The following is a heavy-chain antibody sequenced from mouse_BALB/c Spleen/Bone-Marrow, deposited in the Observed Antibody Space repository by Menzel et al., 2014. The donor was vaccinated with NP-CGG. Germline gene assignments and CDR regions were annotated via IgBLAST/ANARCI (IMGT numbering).Heavy chain of an antibody. Sequence: EVKLVESGGGLVQPGGPLKLFCAASVFTFSGYTMSRVRQTSETRMEWVAYISNVEANTNYLDIVKGRFTISRDNAKNGLYLQMNNRKCEQTSMSYCVRDGSSPYAYRGYGTLGT. V-gene: IGHV5-12-2*01. J-gene: IGHJ3*01. D-gene: IGHD1-1*01. CDR1: VFTFSGYT. CDR2: ISNVEANT. CDR3: VRDGSSPYAY.